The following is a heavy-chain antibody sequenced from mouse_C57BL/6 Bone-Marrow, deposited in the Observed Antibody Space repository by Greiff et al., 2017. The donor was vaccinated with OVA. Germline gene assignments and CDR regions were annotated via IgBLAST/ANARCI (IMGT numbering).Heavy chain of an antibody. D-gene: IGHD1-1*01. Sequence: QVQLQQSGAELVRPGASVTLSCKASGYTFTDYEMHWVKQTPVHGLEWIGAIDPETGGTAYNPKFKGKAILTADKSSSTAYMELRSLTSEDSAVYYCTRKAHLLLRAGYFDVWGTGTTVTVSS. CDR3: TRKAHLLLRAGYFDV. CDR2: IDPETGGT. V-gene: IGHV1-15*01. J-gene: IGHJ1*03. CDR1: GYTFTDYE.